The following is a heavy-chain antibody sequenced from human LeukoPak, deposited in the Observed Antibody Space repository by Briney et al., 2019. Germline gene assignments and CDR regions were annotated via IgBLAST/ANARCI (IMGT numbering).Heavy chain of an antibody. D-gene: IGHD6-6*01. Sequence: SETLSLTCIVSGGSISSNYWSWIRQPPGKGLEWIGSIYYSGSTYYNPSLKSRVTISVDTSKNQFSLKLSSVTAAGTAVYYCARHDGSSRLDYWGQGTLVTVSS. J-gene: IGHJ4*02. CDR1: GGSISSNY. CDR2: IYYSGST. CDR3: ARHDGSSRLDY. V-gene: IGHV4-39*01.